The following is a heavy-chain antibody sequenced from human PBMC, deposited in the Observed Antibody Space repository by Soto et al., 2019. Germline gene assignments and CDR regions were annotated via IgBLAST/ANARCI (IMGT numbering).Heavy chain of an antibody. J-gene: IGHJ4*02. V-gene: IGHV1-18*01. CDR1: GYTFASCG. Sequence: ASVTVSCTASGYTFASCGSSWVRQAPGQGLEWMGWISAYNGNTNYAQKLQGRVTMTTDTSTSTAYMELRSLRSDDTAVYYCARGSWFDDYWGQGTLVTSPQ. CDR3: ARGSWFDDY. D-gene: IGHD3-10*01. CDR2: ISAYNGNT.